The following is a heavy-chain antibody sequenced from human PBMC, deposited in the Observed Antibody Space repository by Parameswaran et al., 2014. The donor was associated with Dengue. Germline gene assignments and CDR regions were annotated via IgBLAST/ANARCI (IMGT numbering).Heavy chain of an antibody. D-gene: IGHD4-17*01. J-gene: IGHJ2*01. V-gene: IGHV1-18*01. CDR2: ISAYNGNT. CDR3: ARVYRAYGDYEGYFDL. Sequence: SWVRQAPGQGLEWMGWISAYNGNTNYAQKLQGRVTMTTDTSTSTAYMELRSLRSDDTAVYYCARVYRAYGDYEGYFDLWAVAPWSPSPQ.